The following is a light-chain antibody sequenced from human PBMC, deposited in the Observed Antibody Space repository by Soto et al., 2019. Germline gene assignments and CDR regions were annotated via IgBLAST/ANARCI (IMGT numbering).Light chain of an antibody. V-gene: IGKV3-11*01. CDR2: DAS. Sequence: EIVLTQSPGTLSLSPGESATLSCRASQSVGSDLAWYQQKHGQPPRLLIYDASNRDTGIPARFSGSGSGTDCTLTISRLEPEDFAVYYCQQRSNWPLTFGGGTKVDIK. J-gene: IGKJ4*01. CDR3: QQRSNWPLT. CDR1: QSVGSD.